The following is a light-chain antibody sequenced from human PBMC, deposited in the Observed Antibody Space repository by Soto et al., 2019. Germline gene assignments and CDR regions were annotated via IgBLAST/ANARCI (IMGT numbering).Light chain of an antibody. CDR1: SSDVGGYNY. CDR3: SSYAGSNNLYV. J-gene: IGLJ1*01. CDR2: EVS. V-gene: IGLV2-8*01. Sequence: QSALTQPPSASGSPGQSVTISCTGTSSDVGGYNYVSWYQQHPGKAPKLMISEVSKRPSGVPDRFSGSKSGNTASLTVSGLQAEDEADYYCSSYAGSNNLYVFGTGTKLDRP.